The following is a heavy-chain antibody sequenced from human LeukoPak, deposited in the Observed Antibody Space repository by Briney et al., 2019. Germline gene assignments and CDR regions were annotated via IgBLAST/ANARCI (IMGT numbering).Heavy chain of an antibody. Sequence: PSETLSLTCTVSGGSISSSSYYWGWIRQPPGTGLEWIGSIYYSGSTYYNPSLKSRVTISVDTSKNQFSLKLSSVTAADTAVYYCARQPTPYNSGSYKYYFDYWGQGTLVTVSS. D-gene: IGHD3-10*01. CDR2: IYYSGST. V-gene: IGHV4-39*01. CDR3: ARQPTPYNSGSYKYYFDY. CDR1: GGSISSSSYY. J-gene: IGHJ4*02.